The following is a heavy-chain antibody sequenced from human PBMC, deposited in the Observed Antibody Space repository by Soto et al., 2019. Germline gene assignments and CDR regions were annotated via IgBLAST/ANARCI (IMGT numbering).Heavy chain of an antibody. Sequence: SVKVSCKASGGTFSSYAISWVRQAPGQGLEWMGEIIPIFGTANYAQKFQGRVTITADESTSTAYMELSSLRSEDTAVYYCARDSFYSGYDYGRDENYYYYGMDVWGQGTTVTVSS. CDR1: GGTFSSYA. CDR2: IIPIFGTA. CDR3: ARDSFYSGYDYGRDENYYYYGMDV. V-gene: IGHV1-69*13. D-gene: IGHD5-12*01. J-gene: IGHJ6*02.